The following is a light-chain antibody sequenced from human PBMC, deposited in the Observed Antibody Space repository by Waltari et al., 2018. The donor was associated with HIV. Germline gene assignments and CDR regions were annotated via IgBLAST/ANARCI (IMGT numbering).Light chain of an antibody. CDR3: QQYNNWPRT. CDR1: QSVSSN. V-gene: IGKV3-15*01. Sequence: EIVMTQSPATLSVSPGERATLSGRSSQSVSSNLAGYQQTPCQAPRLLIYGAFTRATAMPARFSGSGSGTEFTLTISSLRSEEFVVSYCQQYNNWPRTFGQGTKLQIK. CDR2: GAF. J-gene: IGKJ2*01.